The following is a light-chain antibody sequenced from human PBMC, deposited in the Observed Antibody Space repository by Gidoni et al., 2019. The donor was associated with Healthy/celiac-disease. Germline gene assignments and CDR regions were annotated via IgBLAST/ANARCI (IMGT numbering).Light chain of an antibody. V-gene: IGKV2-28*01. CDR3: MQARQTPRT. CDR1: QSLLHSNGYHY. Sequence: DIVMTQSPLSLPVTPGEPASISRRSSQSLLHSNGYHYLHWYLQKPGQSPQLLIYLGSNQAAGVPDRFSGSGSGKDFTLKSSRVEAEDVGVYYCMQARQTPRTFGQGTKVEIK. CDR2: LGS. J-gene: IGKJ1*01.